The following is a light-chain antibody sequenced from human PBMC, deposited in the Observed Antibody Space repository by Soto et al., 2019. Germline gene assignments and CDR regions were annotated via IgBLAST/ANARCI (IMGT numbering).Light chain of an antibody. J-gene: IGKJ5*01. CDR2: DAS. CDR3: QQRSNWPIT. V-gene: IGKV3-11*01. CDR1: QSIRSNY. Sequence: IGLAQSPGTLSLSPGERATLSCRASQSIRSNYLAWYQQKPGQAPRLLIYDASNRATGIPARFSGSGSGTDFTLTISSLEPEDFAVYYCQQRSNWPITFGQGTRLEIK.